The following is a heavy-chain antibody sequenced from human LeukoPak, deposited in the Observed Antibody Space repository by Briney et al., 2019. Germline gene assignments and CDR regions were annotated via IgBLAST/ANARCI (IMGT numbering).Heavy chain of an antibody. J-gene: IGHJ4*02. CDR1: GYTFSSYW. CDR3: ARQNDFRLDY. V-gene: IGHV5-51*01. Sequence: GESLKISCKASGYTFSSYWIGWVRQMPGKGLEWMGIIYPGDSDTRYSPSLQGQVTISVDTSIGTAYLQWSSLKASDTAIYYCARQNDFRLDYWGQGTLVTASS. D-gene: IGHD3-3*01. CDR2: IYPGDSDT.